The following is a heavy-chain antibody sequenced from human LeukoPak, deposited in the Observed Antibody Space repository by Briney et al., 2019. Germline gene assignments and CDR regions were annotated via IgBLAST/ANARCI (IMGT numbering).Heavy chain of an antibody. Sequence: SETLSLTCTVSGGSISSGDYYWSWIRQPPGKGLEWIGYIYYSGSTYYNPPLKSRVTISVDTSKNQFSLKLSSVTAADTAVYYCARQQLGGIDYWGQGTLVTVSS. J-gene: IGHJ4*02. CDR3: ARQQLGGIDY. CDR2: IYYSGST. D-gene: IGHD6-13*01. CDR1: GGSISSGDYY. V-gene: IGHV4-30-4*08.